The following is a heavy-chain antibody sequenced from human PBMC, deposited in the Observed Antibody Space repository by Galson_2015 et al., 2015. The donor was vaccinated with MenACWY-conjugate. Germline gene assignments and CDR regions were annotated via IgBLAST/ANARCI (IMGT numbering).Heavy chain of an antibody. CDR3: ARVGTWIHQYFYYMDV. D-gene: IGHD5-18*01. Sequence: SLRLSCAASGFTFTGYKFNWVRQAPGKGLEWLSYISKSGSPIYYADSVKGRFTISRDNIKKSLFLEMNSLRAGDTGVYYCARVGTWIHQYFYYMDVWGKGTTVTVS. CDR2: ISKSGSPI. J-gene: IGHJ6*03. CDR1: GFTFTGYK. V-gene: IGHV3-48*03.